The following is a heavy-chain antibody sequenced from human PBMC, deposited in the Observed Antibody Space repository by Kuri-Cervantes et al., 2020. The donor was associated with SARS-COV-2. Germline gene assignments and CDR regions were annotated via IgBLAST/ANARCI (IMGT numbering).Heavy chain of an antibody. CDR2: INPGGGST. CDR1: GYTFTSYG. D-gene: IGHD3-22*01. J-gene: IGHJ4*02. Sequence: ASVKVSCKASGYTFTSYGISWVRQAPGQGLEWMGIINPGGGSTSYAQKFQGRVTMTRDTSTSTVYMELSGLRSEDTAVYYCAGVSLSGYYTNWGQGTLVTVSS. CDR3: AGVSLSGYYTN. V-gene: IGHV1-46*01.